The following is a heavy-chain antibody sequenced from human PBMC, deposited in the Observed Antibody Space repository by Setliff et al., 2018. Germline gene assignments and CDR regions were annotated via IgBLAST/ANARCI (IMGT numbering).Heavy chain of an antibody. CDR1: GGYIARSYFY. V-gene: IGHV4-39*07. J-gene: IGHJ4*02. CDR2: MYYSGST. Sequence: SETLSLTCTVSGGYIARSYFYWGWIRQSPGKGLEWIGTMYYSGSTYYNPSLKSRVTISIDTSKSQFSLNLSSVTAADTAVYYCARIAYGSGSYYFDYWGQGTLVTVSS. D-gene: IGHD3-10*01. CDR3: ARIAYGSGSYYFDY.